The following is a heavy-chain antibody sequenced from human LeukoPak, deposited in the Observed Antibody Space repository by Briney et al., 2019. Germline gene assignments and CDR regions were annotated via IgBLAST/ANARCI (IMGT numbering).Heavy chain of an antibody. CDR3: ARGWGDY. CDR2: INSDGSST. J-gene: IGHJ4*02. Sequence: AGGSPRLSCAASRFTFSTYWMHWVRQAPGKGLVWVSRINSDGSSTGYADSVKGRFTISRDNAKNTLYLQMNSLRPEDTAVYYCARGWGDYWGQGTLVTVSS. D-gene: IGHD7-27*01. V-gene: IGHV3-74*01. CDR1: RFTFSTYW.